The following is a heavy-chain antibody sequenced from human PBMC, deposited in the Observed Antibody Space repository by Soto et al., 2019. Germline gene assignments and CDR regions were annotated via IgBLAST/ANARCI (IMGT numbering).Heavy chain of an antibody. CDR1: GYTFTSYG. CDR2: ISAYNGNT. D-gene: IGHD3-22*01. Sequence: ASVKVSCKASGYTFTSYGISWVRQAPGQGLEWMRWISAYNGNTNYAQKLQGRVTMTTDTSTSTAYMELRSLRSDDTAVYYCARDENYYDSSGYSDYWGQGTLVTVSS. V-gene: IGHV1-18*01. CDR3: ARDENYYDSSGYSDY. J-gene: IGHJ4*02.